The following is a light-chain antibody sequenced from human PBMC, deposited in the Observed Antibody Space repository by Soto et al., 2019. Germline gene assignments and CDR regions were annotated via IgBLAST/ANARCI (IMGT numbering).Light chain of an antibody. CDR3: QTYNSAPRT. V-gene: IGKV1-27*01. Sequence: DIQMTQSPSSLSASVGDRVTITCRASQVISNYLAWYQQKPGKVPKLLIYAASTLQSGVPFRFSGRGSATDFTLTISSLQPEDVATYYCQTYNSAPRTFGQGTKVEIK. CDR2: AAS. J-gene: IGKJ1*01. CDR1: QVISNY.